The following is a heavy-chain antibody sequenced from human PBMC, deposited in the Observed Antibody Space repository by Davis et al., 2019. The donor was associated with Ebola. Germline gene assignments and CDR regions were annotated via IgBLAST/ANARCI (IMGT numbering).Heavy chain of an antibody. CDR2: VIPVFGTT. J-gene: IGHJ4*02. V-gene: IGHV1-69*13. D-gene: IGHD1-26*01. Sequence: SVKISCKASGGTFSSYTITWVRHAPGQGLEWMVWVIPVFGTTNYAQKFQGRGTLTADESTRTAYMELTNLRSDETAVYYCAREVGETKLDQWGQGTLVTVSS. CDR3: AREVGETKLDQ. CDR1: GGTFSSYT.